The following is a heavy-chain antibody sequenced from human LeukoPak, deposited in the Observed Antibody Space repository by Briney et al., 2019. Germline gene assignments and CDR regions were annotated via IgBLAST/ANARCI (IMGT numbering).Heavy chain of an antibody. V-gene: IGHV4-39*07. CDR2: IYYSGST. CDR3: ARGTLNWYAVN. Sequence: PGGSLRLSCAAFGFPLSSYAMSWVRQAPGKGLEWVGSIYYSGSTNYNPSLKSRVNISVDTSNNQFSLKLTSVTAADTAVYFCARGTLNWYAVNWGQGSLVTVSS. J-gene: IGHJ4*02. CDR1: GFPLSSYA. D-gene: IGHD1-20*01.